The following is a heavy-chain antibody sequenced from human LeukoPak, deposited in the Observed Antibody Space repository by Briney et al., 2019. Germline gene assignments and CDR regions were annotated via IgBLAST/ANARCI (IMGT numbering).Heavy chain of an antibody. V-gene: IGHV4-34*01. CDR3: ARHRVRTMIVGGAHFDY. CDR1: GGSFSGYY. Sequence: SETLSLTCAVYGGSFSGYYWSWIRQPPGKGLEWIGEINHSGSTNYNPSLKSRVTISVDTSKNQFSLKLSSVTAADTAVYYCARHRVRTMIVGGAHFDYWGQGTLVTVSS. J-gene: IGHJ4*02. D-gene: IGHD3-22*01. CDR2: INHSGST.